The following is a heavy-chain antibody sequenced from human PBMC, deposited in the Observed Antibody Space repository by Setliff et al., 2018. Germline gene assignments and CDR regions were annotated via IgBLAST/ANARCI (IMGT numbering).Heavy chain of an antibody. V-gene: IGHV4-61*02. CDR1: GVSFGSGAYY. CDR3: AGTPALGTSWLSPFDY. Sequence: SETLSLTCTVSGVSFGSGAYYWSWIRQPAGKGLEWIGLIQSTGNTNYNPSLQSRVTISIDTSKNQFSLKMSSVTAADTAMYYCAGTPALGTSWLSPFDYWGQGTLVTVSS. J-gene: IGHJ4*02. D-gene: IGHD5-12*01. CDR2: IQSTGNT.